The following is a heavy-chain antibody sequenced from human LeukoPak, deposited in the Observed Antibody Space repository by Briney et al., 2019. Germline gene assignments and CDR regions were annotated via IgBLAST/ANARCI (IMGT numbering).Heavy chain of an antibody. J-gene: IGHJ1*01. V-gene: IGHV4-34*01. CDR2: INHSGNT. CDR3: ARVYRGNGDFQH. D-gene: IGHD4-23*01. Sequence: SETLSLTCAVYGASFSGYYWSWIRQPPGKGLEWIGEINHSGNTNYNPSLKSRVTISVDTSKNQFSLKLSSVTAADTAVYYCARVYRGNGDFQHWGQGTLVTVSS. CDR1: GASFSGYY.